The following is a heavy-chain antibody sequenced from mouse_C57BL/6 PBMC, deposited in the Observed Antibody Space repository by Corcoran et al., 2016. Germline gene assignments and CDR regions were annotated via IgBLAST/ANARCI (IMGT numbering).Heavy chain of an antibody. Sequence: EVQLQQSGPELVKPGASVKISCKASGYTFTDYYMNWVKQSHGKSLEWIGDINPNNGGTSYNQKFKGKATLTVDKSSSTAYMELRSLTSEDSAVYYCARLDYDGIAYWCQGTLVTVSA. D-gene: IGHD2-4*01. J-gene: IGHJ3*01. CDR3: ARLDYDGIAY. CDR2: INPNNGGT. CDR1: GYTFTDYY. V-gene: IGHV1-26*01.